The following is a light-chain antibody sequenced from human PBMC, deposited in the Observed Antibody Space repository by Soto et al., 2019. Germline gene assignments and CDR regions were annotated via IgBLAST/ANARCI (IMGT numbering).Light chain of an antibody. Sequence: DIKMTQSPSSLSASVGDRVIITCRASQNINSYLNWYQQKPGKAPKLLIYTASNLQSGVPLRFSGSGSGTDFTLTITSLQPEDVATYYCQQSYSNIRTFGQGTTVEIK. CDR1: QNINSY. V-gene: IGKV1-39*01. CDR2: TAS. J-gene: IGKJ1*01. CDR3: QQSYSNIRT.